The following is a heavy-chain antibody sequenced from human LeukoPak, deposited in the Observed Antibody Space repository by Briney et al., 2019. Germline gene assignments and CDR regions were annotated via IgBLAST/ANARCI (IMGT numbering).Heavy chain of an antibody. CDR1: GGSFSGYY. CDR2: INHSGST. Sequence: PSETLSLTCAVYGGSFSGYYWSWIRQPPGKGLEWIGEINHSGSTNYNPSLKSRVTISVDTSKNQFSLKLSSVTAADTAVYYCARAAARPLSHWLDPWGQGTLVTVSS. J-gene: IGHJ5*02. V-gene: IGHV4-34*01. CDR3: ARAAARPLSHWLDP. D-gene: IGHD6-6*01.